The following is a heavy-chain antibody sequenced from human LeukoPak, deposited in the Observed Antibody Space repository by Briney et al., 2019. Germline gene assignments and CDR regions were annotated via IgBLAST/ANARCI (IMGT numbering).Heavy chain of an antibody. CDR1: GFTFSSYS. CDR2: ISSSSSYI. V-gene: IGHV3-21*01. CDR3: ARGGSYDILTGYYTSYFDY. D-gene: IGHD3-9*01. J-gene: IGHJ4*02. Sequence: GGSLRLSCAASGFTFSSYSMNWVRQAPGKGLEWVSSISSSSSYIYYADSVKGRFTISRDNAKNSLYLQMNSLRAEDTAVYYCARGGSYDILTGYYTSYFDYWGQGTLVTVSS.